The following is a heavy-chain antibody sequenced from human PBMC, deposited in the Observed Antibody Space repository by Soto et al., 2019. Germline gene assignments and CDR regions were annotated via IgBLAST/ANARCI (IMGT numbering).Heavy chain of an antibody. CDR1: GGSISSGGYY. J-gene: IGHJ5*02. Sequence: QVQLQESGPGLVKPSQTLSLTCTVSGGSISSGGYYWSWIRQHPGKGLEWIGYIYYSGITYYNPALKSRVTITVDTSKNQFSLNLSSVTAADTAVYYCARDPTGENWFDPWGQGTLVTVSS. CDR3: ARDPTGENWFDP. CDR2: IYYSGIT. V-gene: IGHV4-31*03. D-gene: IGHD3-16*01.